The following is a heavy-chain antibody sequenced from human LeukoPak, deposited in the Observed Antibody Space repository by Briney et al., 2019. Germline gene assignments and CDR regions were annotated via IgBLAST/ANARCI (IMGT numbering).Heavy chain of an antibody. V-gene: IGHV4-59*01. Sequence: PSETLSLTCTVSGGSIGSYYWSWIRQPPGKGLEWIGYIYYSGSTNYNPSLKSRVTISVDTSKNQFSLKLSSVTAADTAVYYCARNDFWSGYDAFDIWGQGTMVTVS. CDR3: ARNDFWSGYDAFDI. CDR2: IYYSGST. CDR1: GGSIGSYY. J-gene: IGHJ3*02. D-gene: IGHD3-3*01.